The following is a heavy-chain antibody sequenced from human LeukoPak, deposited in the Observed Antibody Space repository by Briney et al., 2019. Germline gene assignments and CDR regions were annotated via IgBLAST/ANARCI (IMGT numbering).Heavy chain of an antibody. J-gene: IGHJ4*02. D-gene: IGHD1-26*01. CDR3: ARVTSGSYHY. Sequence: ASVTVSCKASGYTFTGFYLHWVRQAPGQGLEWMGRINAKNGDTEYAQKLQGRVTMTRDTSISTAYMELTSLRYDDTAVYFCARVTSGSYHYWGQGTLVTVSS. CDR2: INAKNGDT. V-gene: IGHV1-2*06. CDR1: GYTFTGFY.